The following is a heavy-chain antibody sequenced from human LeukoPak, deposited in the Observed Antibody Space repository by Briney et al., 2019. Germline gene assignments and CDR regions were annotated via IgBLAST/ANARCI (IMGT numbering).Heavy chain of an antibody. CDR3: ARSGITGTTGYFDY. D-gene: IGHD1-20*01. V-gene: IGHV4-39*07. CDR1: GGSISFSSYF. Sequence: KSSETLSLTCTVSGGSISFSSYFWGWIRQPPGKGLEWIGSIYYTGSTYYNPSLKSRVTISLDKSKNQFSLKLSSVTAADTAVYYCARSGITGTTGYFDYWGQGTLVTVSS. CDR2: IYYTGST. J-gene: IGHJ4*02.